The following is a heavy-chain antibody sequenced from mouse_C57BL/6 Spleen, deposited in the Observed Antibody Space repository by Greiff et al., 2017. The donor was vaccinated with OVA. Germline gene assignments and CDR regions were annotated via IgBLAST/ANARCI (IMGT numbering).Heavy chain of an antibody. CDR2: IDPSDSYT. CDR1: GYTFTSYW. D-gene: IGHD2-5*01. Sequence: QVQLQQPGAELVRPGTSVKLSCKASGYTFTSYWMPWVKQRPGHGLEWIGVIDPSDSYTNYNQKFKGKATLTVDTSSSTAYMQLSSLTSEDSAVYYCARDYSNYGNAMDYWGQGTSVTVSS. V-gene: IGHV1-59*01. J-gene: IGHJ4*01. CDR3: ARDYSNYGNAMDY.